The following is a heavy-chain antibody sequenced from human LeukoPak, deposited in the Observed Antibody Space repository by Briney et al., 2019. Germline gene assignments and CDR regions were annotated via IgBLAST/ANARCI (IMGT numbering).Heavy chain of an antibody. CDR3: ARLMRGYTYGFYDY. D-gene: IGHD5-18*01. CDR2: ISSSSSYI. Sequence: GGSLRLSCAASGFTFSSYSMNWVRQAPGKGLEWVSSISSSSSYIYYADSVKGRFTISRDNAKNMVYLQMDSLRPDDTALYYCARLMRGYTYGFYDYWGQGTLVTVSS. CDR1: GFTFSSYS. V-gene: IGHV3-21*01. J-gene: IGHJ4*02.